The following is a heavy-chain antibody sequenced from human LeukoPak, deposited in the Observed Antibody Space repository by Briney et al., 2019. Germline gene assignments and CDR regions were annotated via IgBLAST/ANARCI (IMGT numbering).Heavy chain of an antibody. D-gene: IGHD2-15*01. V-gene: IGHV3-23*01. Sequence: PGGSLRLSCAASGFTFNSYAMSWVRQAPGKGLEWVSSISGSGGSTYYADSVKGRFTISRDNSKNTLYLQMNSLRAEDTAVYYCAKETVVVVAATPDAFDIWGQGTMVTVSS. CDR2: ISGSGGST. CDR3: AKETVVVVAATPDAFDI. J-gene: IGHJ3*02. CDR1: GFTFNSYA.